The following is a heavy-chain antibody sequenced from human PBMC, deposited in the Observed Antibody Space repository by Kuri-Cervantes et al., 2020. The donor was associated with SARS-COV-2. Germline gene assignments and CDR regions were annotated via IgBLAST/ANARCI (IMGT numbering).Heavy chain of an antibody. D-gene: IGHD3-22*01. CDR3: ARGNYYDSSGYYLVDVGGVDY. J-gene: IGHJ4*02. CDR2: IKQDGSEK. Sequence: GGSLRLSCAASGFTFSTYWMSWVRQAPGKGLEWVANIKQDGSEKYYVDSVKGRFTISRDNAKNSLYLQMNSLRAEDTAVYYCARGNYYDSSGYYLVDVGGVDYCGQGTLVTVSS. V-gene: IGHV3-7*01. CDR1: GFTFSTYW.